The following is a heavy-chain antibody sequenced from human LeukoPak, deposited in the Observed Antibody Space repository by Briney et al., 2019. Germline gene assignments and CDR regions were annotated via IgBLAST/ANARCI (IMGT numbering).Heavy chain of an antibody. D-gene: IGHD3-16*01. J-gene: IGHJ4*02. Sequence: ASVKVSCKAFGYSITTYTINWVRQAPGQGLEWMGWINTNTGNPTYAQGFTGRFVFSLDTSVSTAYLQISSLKAEDSAVYYCARDLGMYFDYWGQGTLVTVSS. CDR2: INTNTGNP. V-gene: IGHV7-4-1*02. CDR1: GYSITTYT. CDR3: ARDLGMYFDY.